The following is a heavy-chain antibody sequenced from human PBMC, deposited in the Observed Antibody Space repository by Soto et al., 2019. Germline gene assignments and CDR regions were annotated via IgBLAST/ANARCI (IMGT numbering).Heavy chain of an antibody. CDR3: ARYHQTAMVFDY. D-gene: IGHD5-18*01. V-gene: IGHV4-39*01. J-gene: IGHJ4*02. CDR2: IYYSGST. Sequence: NPSETLSLTCTVSGGSISSSSYYWGWIRQPPGEGLEWIGSIYYSGSTYYNPSLKSRVTISVDTSKNQFSLKLSSVTAADTAVYYCARYHQTAMVFDYWGQGTLVTVSS. CDR1: GGSISSSSYY.